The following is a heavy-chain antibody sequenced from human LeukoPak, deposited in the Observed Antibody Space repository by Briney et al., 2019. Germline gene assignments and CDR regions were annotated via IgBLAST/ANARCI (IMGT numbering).Heavy chain of an antibody. Sequence: ASVEVSCKASGYTFSACCMHWVRQAPGQGFEWMGWINPKSGGTNYAQKFQDRVTMTRDTSISSTYMELSRLKSDDTAVYYCVRDLGISGWYAPPLGYFDSWGQGTLVTVSS. CDR2: INPKSGGT. J-gene: IGHJ4*02. CDR3: VRDLGISGWYAPPLGYFDS. CDR1: GYTFSACC. V-gene: IGHV1-2*02. D-gene: IGHD6-19*01.